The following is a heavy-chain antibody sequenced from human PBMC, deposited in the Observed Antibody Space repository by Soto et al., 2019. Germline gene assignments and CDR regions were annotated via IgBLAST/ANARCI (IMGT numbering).Heavy chain of an antibody. CDR2: ISAYNGNT. CDR1: GYTFTSYG. CDR3: ARVPPDDYIWGSYRYSDY. J-gene: IGHJ4*02. Sequence: ASVKVSCKASGYTFTSYGISWVRQAPGQGLEWMGWISAYNGNTNYAQKLQGRVTMTTDTSTSTAYMELRSLRSDDTAVYYCARVPPDDYIWGSYRYSDYWGQGTLVTVPQ. D-gene: IGHD3-16*02. V-gene: IGHV1-18*01.